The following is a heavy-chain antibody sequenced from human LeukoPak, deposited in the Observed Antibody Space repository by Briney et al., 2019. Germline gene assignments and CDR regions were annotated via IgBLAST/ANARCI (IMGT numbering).Heavy chain of an antibody. D-gene: IGHD6-19*01. Sequence: GGSLRLSCAASGFTFSGYGMHWVRQAPGKGLEWVAFIRYDETNKYYADSVKGRFTISRDNSKNTLYLQMNSLRTEDTAVYYCSGIAVAGIYWGQGTLVTVSS. CDR3: SGIAVAGIY. J-gene: IGHJ4*02. CDR1: GFTFSGYG. V-gene: IGHV3-30*02. CDR2: IRYDETNK.